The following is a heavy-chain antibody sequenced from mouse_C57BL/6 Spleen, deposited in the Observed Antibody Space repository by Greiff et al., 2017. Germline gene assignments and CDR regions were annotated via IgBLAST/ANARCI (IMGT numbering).Heavy chain of an antibody. CDR1: GYAFSSSW. J-gene: IGHJ2*01. CDR2: IYPGDGDT. V-gene: IGHV1-82*01. CDR3: ARRNYSNPHFDY. D-gene: IGHD2-5*01. Sequence: VQLQKSGPELVKPGASVKISCKASGYAFSSSWMNWVKQRPGKGLEWIGRIYPGDGDTNYNGKFKGKATLTADKSSSTAYMQLSSLTSEDSAVYFCARRNYSNPHFDYWGQGTTRTVSS.